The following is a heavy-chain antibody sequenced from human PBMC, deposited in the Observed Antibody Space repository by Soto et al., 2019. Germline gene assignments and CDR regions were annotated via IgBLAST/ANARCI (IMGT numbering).Heavy chain of an antibody. CDR2: IIPILGIA. Sequence: QVQLVQSGAEVKKPGSSVKVSCKASGGTFSSYTISWVRQAPGQGLEWMGRIIPILGIANYAQKFQGRVTITADKSTSTAYMELSSLRSEDTAVYYCARDIGSSGFDHAFDIWGQGTMVTASS. J-gene: IGHJ3*02. CDR3: ARDIGSSGFDHAFDI. CDR1: GGTFSSYT. D-gene: IGHD6-19*01. V-gene: IGHV1-69*08.